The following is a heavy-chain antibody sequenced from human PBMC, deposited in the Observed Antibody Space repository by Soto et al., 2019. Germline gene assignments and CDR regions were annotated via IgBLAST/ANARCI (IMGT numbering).Heavy chain of an antibody. CDR2: ISSSSSTI. Sequence: EVQLVESGGGLVQPGGSLRLSCAASEFTFSSYSMNWVRQAPGKGLEWVSYISSSSSTIYYADSVKGRFTISRDNAKNSLYLQMNSLRDEDTAVYYCARDLHYDILTGYYFGAFDIWGQGTMVTVSS. CDR1: EFTFSSYS. J-gene: IGHJ3*02. V-gene: IGHV3-48*02. D-gene: IGHD3-9*01. CDR3: ARDLHYDILTGYYFGAFDI.